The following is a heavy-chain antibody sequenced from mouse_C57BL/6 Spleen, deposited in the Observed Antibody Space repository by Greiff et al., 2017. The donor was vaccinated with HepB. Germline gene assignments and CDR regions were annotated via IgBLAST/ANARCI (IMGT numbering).Heavy chain of an antibody. CDR1: GYAFSSSW. Sequence: VQRVESGPELVKPGASVKISCKASGYAFSSSWMNWVKQRPGKGLEWIGRIYPGDGDTNYNGKFKGKATLTADKSSSTAYMQLSSLTSEDSAVYFCARNLYYGYDEDAMDYWGQGTSVTVSS. J-gene: IGHJ4*01. V-gene: IGHV1-82*01. D-gene: IGHD2-2*01. CDR2: IYPGDGDT. CDR3: ARNLYYGYDEDAMDY.